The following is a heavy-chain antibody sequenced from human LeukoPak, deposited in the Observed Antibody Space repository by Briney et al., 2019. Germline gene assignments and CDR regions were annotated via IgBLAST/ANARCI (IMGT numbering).Heavy chain of an antibody. J-gene: IGHJ4*02. Sequence: SETLSLTCTVSGGSISSGDYYWSWIRQPPGRGLEWIGYIYYSGSTYYNPSLKSRVTISVDTSKNQFSLKLSSVTAADTAVYYCARAALWYYDSSGYHDWGQGTLVTVSS. D-gene: IGHD3-22*01. CDR1: GGSISSGDYY. V-gene: IGHV4-30-4*01. CDR3: ARAALWYYDSSGYHD. CDR2: IYYSGST.